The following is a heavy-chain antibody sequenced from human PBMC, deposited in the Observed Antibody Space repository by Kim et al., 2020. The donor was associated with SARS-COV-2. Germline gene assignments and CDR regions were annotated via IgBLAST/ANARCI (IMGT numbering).Heavy chain of an antibody. CDR2: IFAGGST. CDR3: VPLGAYISRGGGMDV. Sequence: GGSLRLSCAASGFTVNNNYMSWVRQAPGKGLDWVSIIFAGGSTYYADSVKGRFTISRDNSKNTLYLQMNSLRAEDTAVYYCVPLGAYISRGGGMDVWGQGTTVTVSS. J-gene: IGHJ6*02. CDR1: GFTVNNNY. D-gene: IGHD3-10*01. V-gene: IGHV3-66*01.